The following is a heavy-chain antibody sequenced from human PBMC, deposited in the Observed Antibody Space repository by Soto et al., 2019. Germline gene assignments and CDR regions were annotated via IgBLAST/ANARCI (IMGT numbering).Heavy chain of an antibody. CDR1: GFTFSSYG. CDR3: AKDNLKIPRVTYYYGMDV. CDR2: ISYDGSNK. J-gene: IGHJ6*02. V-gene: IGHV3-30*18. D-gene: IGHD2-2*02. Sequence: GGSLRLSCAASGFTFSSYGMHWVRQAPGKGLEWVAVISYDGSNKYYADSVKGRFTISRDNSKNTLYLQMNSLRAEDTAVYYCAKDNLKIPRVTYYYGMDVWGQGTTVTVSS.